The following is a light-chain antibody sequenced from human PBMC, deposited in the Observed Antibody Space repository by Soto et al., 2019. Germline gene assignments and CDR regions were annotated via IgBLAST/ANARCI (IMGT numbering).Light chain of an antibody. J-gene: IGKJ5*01. V-gene: IGKV3-15*01. Sequence: EMVMTQSPATVSVSPGGRATLSCRASQTVSGNLAWYQQKPGQAPRLLIFGASTRATGIPARFSGSGSGTDFTLTISRLEPEDFAVYYCQQYGSSPPITFGQGTRLEIK. CDR3: QQYGSSPPIT. CDR2: GAS. CDR1: QTVSGN.